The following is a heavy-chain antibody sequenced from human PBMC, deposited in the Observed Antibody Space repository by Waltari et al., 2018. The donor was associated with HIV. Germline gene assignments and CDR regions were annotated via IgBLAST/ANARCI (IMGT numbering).Heavy chain of an antibody. CDR1: GYTFTGYY. CDR3: ARDRSVVVTAVGLGTLDN. Sequence: QVQLVQSGAEVKKPGASVTVSCKASGYTFTGYYIQWVRQAPGQGLEWLGWINPSTRVKKFFQKFQDRVAMTRDTSTNTAYLELSSLTSDDTALYFCARDRSVVVTAVGLGTLDNWGQGTLITVSS. V-gene: IGHV1-2*02. J-gene: IGHJ4*02. D-gene: IGHD2-21*02. CDR2: INPSTRVK.